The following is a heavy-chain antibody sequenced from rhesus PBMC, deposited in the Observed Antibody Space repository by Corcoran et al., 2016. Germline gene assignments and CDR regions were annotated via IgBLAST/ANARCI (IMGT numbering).Heavy chain of an antibody. CDR2: INIDGGTP. V-gene: IGHV3S5*01. D-gene: IGHD3-16*01. CDR1: GFTFSSYG. CDR3: AVTAYYSGSDFDY. J-gene: IGHJ4*01. Sequence: EVQLVETGGGLVQPGGSLKLSCAASGFTFSSYGMSWVCQAPGKGLEWVSAINIDGGTPCYADSVKVRFTISRDNSKNALSLQLNSLRAEDTAVYYCAVTAYYSGSDFDYWGQGVLVTVSS.